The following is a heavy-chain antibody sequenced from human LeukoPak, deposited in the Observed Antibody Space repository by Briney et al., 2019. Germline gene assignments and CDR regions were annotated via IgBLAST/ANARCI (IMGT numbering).Heavy chain of an antibody. V-gene: IGHV4-4*07. D-gene: IGHD3-3*01. CDR2: IYTSGST. J-gene: IGHJ4*02. Sequence: SETLSLTCTVSGGSISCYYWSWVRQPAGKGLEWIGRIYTSGSTNYNPSLKSRVTMSVDTSKNQFSLKLSSVTAADTAVYYCAREYDFWSGYYTDWGQGTLVTVSS. CDR3: AREYDFWSGYYTD. CDR1: GGSISCYY.